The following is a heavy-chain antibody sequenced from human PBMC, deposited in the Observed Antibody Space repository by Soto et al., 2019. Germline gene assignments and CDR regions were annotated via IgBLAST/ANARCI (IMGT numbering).Heavy chain of an antibody. CDR3: ARVHYASSGFTPEHCCDP. CDR1: GGSISSGGYS. CDR2: IYHSRST. V-gene: IGHV4-30-2*01. Sequence: QLQLQESGSGLVKPSQTLSLTCAVSGGSISSGGYSWSWIRQPPGKGLEWIGYIYHSRSTYYKPYPKSRVTLSVDRSKKRFSLKLSSVTAADTAVYYCARVHYASSGFTPEHCCDPWGQGPLVTVSS. D-gene: IGHD3-22*01. J-gene: IGHJ5*02.